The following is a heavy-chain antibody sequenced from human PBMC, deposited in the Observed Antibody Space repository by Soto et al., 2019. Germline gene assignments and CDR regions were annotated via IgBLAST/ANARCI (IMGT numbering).Heavy chain of an antibody. CDR1: GFTFSSYW. Sequence: GGSLRLSCAASGFTFSSYWMSWVRQAPGKGLEWVANIKQDGSEKYYVDSVKGRFTISRDNAKNSLYLQMNSLRAEDTAVYYCARDAELGLCNWNYNNWFDPWGQGTLVTVSS. CDR2: IKQDGSEK. V-gene: IGHV3-7*01. CDR3: ARDAELGLCNWNYNNWFDP. D-gene: IGHD1-7*01. J-gene: IGHJ5*02.